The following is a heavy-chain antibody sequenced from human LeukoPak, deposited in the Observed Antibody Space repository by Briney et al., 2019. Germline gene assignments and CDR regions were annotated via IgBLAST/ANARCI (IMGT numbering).Heavy chain of an antibody. CDR1: GYTFTGYY. CDR2: INPNSGGT. J-gene: IGHJ3*02. V-gene: IGHV1-2*02. Sequence: ASVKVSCKASGYTFTGYYMHWVRQAPGQGLEWMGWINPNSGGTNYAQKFQGRVTMTRDTSTSTVYMELSSLRSEDTAVYYCARAGWYSSSWYGDAFDIWGQGTMVTVSS. D-gene: IGHD6-13*01. CDR3: ARAGWYSSSWYGDAFDI.